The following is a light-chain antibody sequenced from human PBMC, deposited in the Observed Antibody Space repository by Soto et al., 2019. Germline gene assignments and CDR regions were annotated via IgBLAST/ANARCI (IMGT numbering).Light chain of an antibody. V-gene: IGLV3-21*01. CDR3: QVWDSGSAHVV. CDR1: DIGSKG. CDR2: SDT. Sequence: SYELTQPPSVSVAPGKTASISCGGNDIGSKGVHWYQQKPGQAPVLVIYSDTDLPPVITERFSGSNSASLATLTISRVEAGDEDDYYCQVWDSGSAHVVFGGGTKLTVL. J-gene: IGLJ2*01.